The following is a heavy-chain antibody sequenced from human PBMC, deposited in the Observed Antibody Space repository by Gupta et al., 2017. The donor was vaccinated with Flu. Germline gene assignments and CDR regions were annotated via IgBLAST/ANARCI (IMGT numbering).Heavy chain of an antibody. J-gene: IGHJ3*01. D-gene: IGHD2-21*01. V-gene: IGHV4-59*08. CDR3: ARRGSTWAVIGAFDV. Sequence: QVQLQESGPGLVKPSETLSLTCSVSGGSIRSNFWNWIRQTPGKGLEWIGYIYYSGSTMYNPALESRVTISVDTSKNQFSLKLRSVTAADTAIYYCARRGSTWAVIGAFDVWGQGARVTVSS. CDR2: IYYSGST. CDR1: GGSIRSNF.